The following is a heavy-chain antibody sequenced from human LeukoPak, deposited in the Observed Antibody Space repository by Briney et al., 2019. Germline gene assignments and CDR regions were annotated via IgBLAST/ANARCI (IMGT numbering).Heavy chain of an antibody. CDR1: GFTFSSYS. CDR3: ARSEGGYYHYY. D-gene: IGHD3-22*01. J-gene: IGHJ4*02. CDR2: ISSSTI. Sequence: QAGGSLRLSCAASGFTFSSYSMNWVRQAPGKGLEWVSYISSSTIYYADSVKGRFTISRDNAKNSLYLQMNSLRDEDTAVYYCARSEGGYYHYYWGQGTLVTVSS. V-gene: IGHV3-48*02.